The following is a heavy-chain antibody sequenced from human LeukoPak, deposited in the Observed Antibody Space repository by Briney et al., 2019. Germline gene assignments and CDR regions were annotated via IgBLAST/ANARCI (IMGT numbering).Heavy chain of an antibody. CDR3: ARDITIGSYGY. J-gene: IGHJ4*02. V-gene: IGHV4-38-2*02. D-gene: IGHD1-26*01. Sequence: PSETLSLTCGVSGYSISSGYYWGWIRQPPGKGLEWIGSIRYSGNTDYNPSLQSRVTISQDTSRNQFSLKLRSVTAADTAVYYCARDITIGSYGYWGRGTLVTVSS. CDR1: GYSISSGYY. CDR2: IRYSGNT.